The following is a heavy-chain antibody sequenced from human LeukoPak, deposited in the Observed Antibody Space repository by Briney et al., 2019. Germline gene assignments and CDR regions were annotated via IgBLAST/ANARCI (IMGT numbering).Heavy chain of an antibody. Sequence: GGSLRLSCAASGFTFSSYAMSWVRQAPGKGLEWVSAISGSGGSTYYADSVKGRFTISRDNSKNTLYLQMNSLRAEDTAVYYCAKATHIAAAGTKLWRPTYYFDYWGQGTLVTVSS. D-gene: IGHD6-13*01. CDR1: GFTFSSYA. V-gene: IGHV3-23*01. J-gene: IGHJ4*02. CDR2: ISGSGGST. CDR3: AKATHIAAAGTKLWRPTYYFDY.